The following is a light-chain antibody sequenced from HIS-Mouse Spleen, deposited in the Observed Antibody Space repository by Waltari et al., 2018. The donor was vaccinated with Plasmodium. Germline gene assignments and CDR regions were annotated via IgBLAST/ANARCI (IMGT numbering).Light chain of an antibody. CDR3: QQYGSSPYT. CDR2: GAS. V-gene: IGKV3-20*01. Sequence: EIVLTQSPGTLSLSPGERATLSCRASQSGSSSYLAWYQQKPGQAPRHLIYGASSRATGIPDRVSGSGSGTDFTLTISRLEPEDLAVYYCQQYGSSPYTFGQGTKLEIK. CDR1: QSGSSSY. J-gene: IGKJ2*01.